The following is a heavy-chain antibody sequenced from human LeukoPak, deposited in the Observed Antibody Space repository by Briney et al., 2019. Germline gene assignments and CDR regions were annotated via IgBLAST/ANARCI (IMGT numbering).Heavy chain of an antibody. V-gene: IGHV4-4*07. CDR1: GGSISSYY. CDR3: ARNNDFWSGYGSDYYYYGMDV. CDR2: IYTSGST. D-gene: IGHD3-3*01. J-gene: IGHJ6*02. Sequence: SETLSLTCTVSGGSISSYYWSWIRQPAGKGLEWIGRIYTSGSTNYNPSLKSRVTMSVDTSKNQFSLKLSSVTAADTAVYYCARNNDFWSGYGSDYYYYGMDVWGQGTTATVSS.